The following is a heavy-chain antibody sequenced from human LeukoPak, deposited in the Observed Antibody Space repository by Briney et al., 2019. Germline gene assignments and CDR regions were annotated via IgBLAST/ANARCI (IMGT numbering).Heavy chain of an antibody. CDR3: ARDQTYYGFWSGYYGFDP. J-gene: IGHJ5*02. Sequence: SETLFLTCTVSGGSISSYYWSWIRQPPGKGLEWIGYIYYSGSTNYNPSLKSRVTISVDTSKNQFSLKLSSVTAADTAVYYCARDQTYYGFWSGYYGFDPWGQGTLVTVSS. V-gene: IGHV4-59*01. CDR1: GGSISSYY. D-gene: IGHD3-3*01. CDR2: IYYSGST.